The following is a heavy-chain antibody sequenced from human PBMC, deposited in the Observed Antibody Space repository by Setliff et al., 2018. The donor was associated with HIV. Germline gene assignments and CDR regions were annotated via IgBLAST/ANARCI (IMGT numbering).Heavy chain of an antibody. CDR3: ASAATYYNFCSGYHPHAFWL. J-gene: IGHJ3*01. CDR1: GFTFSIYW. Sequence: PGGSLRLSCAVSGFTFSIYWMTWVRQAPGRGLEWVANINEDGSEKYYVDSVKGRFTISRDNARDSLHLQLNSLRAGDTAVYYWASAATYYNFCSGYHPHAFWLWGQGTIVTVSS. D-gene: IGHD3-3*01. CDR2: INEDGSEK. V-gene: IGHV3-7*01.